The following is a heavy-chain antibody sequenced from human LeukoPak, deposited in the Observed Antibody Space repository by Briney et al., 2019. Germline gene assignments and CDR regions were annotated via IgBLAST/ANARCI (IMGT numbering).Heavy chain of an antibody. CDR2: IYPGDSDT. D-gene: IGHD6-13*01. CDR1: GYSFTSYR. Sequence: GESLKISCKGSGYSFTSYRIGWVRQMPGKGLEWMGIIYPGDSDTRYSPSFQGQVTISADKSISTAYLQWSSLKASDTAMYYCARQTAAGTAGNWFDPWGQGTLVTVSS. CDR3: ARQTAAGTAGNWFDP. V-gene: IGHV5-51*01. J-gene: IGHJ5*02.